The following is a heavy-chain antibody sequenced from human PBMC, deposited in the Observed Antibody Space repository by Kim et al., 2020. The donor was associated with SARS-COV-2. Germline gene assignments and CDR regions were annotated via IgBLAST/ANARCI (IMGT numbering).Heavy chain of an antibody. CDR1: GFTFSSYW. CDR3: ARGSFPQGFDP. V-gene: IGHV3-74*01. CDR2: IKSNGGDT. D-gene: IGHD3-10*01. Sequence: GGSLRLSCEASGFTFSSYWMNWVRQGPGKGLVWVSRIKSNGGDTHYADSVKGRFTISRDNAKNTLHLQLNSLGVEDTALYYCARGSFPQGFDPWGQGTLVTVSS. J-gene: IGHJ5*02.